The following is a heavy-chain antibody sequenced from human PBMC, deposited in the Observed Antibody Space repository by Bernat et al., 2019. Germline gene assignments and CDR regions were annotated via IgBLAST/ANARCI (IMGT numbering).Heavy chain of an antibody. V-gene: IGHV3-72*01. D-gene: IGHD3-16*01. Sequence: EVQLVESGGGLVQPGGSLRLSCAASGFTFSDHHMDWVRLAPGKGLEWIALIRNKASSYTMDYAASVRGRFTISRDDSQNSLYLQMNSLKTEATAVYYCTRIGGSGRGWASDYWGQGTLVTVSS. J-gene: IGHJ4*02. CDR3: TRIGGSGRGWASDY. CDR1: GFTFSDHH. CDR2: IRNKASSYTM.